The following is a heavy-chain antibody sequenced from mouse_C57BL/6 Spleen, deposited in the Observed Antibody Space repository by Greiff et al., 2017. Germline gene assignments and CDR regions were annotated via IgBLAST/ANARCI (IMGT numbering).Heavy chain of an antibody. Sequence: QVQLKQPGTELVKPGASVKLSCKASGYTFTSYWMHWVKQRPGQGLEWIGNINPSNGGTNYNEKFKSKATLTVDKSSSTAYMQLSSLTSEDSAVYYCARSNDYDVGWYFDVWGTGTTVTVSS. CDR2: INPSNGGT. CDR3: ARSNDYDVGWYFDV. CDR1: GYTFTSYW. V-gene: IGHV1-53*01. D-gene: IGHD2-4*01. J-gene: IGHJ1*03.